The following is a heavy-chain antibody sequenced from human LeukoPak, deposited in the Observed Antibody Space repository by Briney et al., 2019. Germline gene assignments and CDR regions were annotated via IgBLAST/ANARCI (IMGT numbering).Heavy chain of an antibody. D-gene: IGHD6-19*01. Sequence: PSETLSLTCAVSGGSISSYYWSWIRQPPGKGLEWIGYIYYSGSTNYNPSLKSRVTISVDTSKNQFSLKLSSVTAADTAVYYCARGSSGYYGGYFDYWGQGTLVTVSS. CDR3: ARGSSGYYGGYFDY. CDR1: GGSISSYY. CDR2: IYYSGST. J-gene: IGHJ4*02. V-gene: IGHV4-59*01.